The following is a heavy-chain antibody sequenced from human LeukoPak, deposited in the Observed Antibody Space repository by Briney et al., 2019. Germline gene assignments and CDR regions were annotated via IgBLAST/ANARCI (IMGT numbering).Heavy chain of an antibody. CDR2: IYYSGST. CDR1: GGSISSYY. V-gene: IGHV4-59*01. CDR3: ARFRRDGYNEFDY. D-gene: IGHD5-24*01. J-gene: IGHJ4*02. Sequence: SETLSLTCTVSGGSISSYYWSWIRQPPGKGLEWIGYIYYSGSTNYNPSLKSRVTISVDTSKNQFSLKLSSVTAADTAVYYCARFRRDGYNEFDYWGQGTLVTVSP.